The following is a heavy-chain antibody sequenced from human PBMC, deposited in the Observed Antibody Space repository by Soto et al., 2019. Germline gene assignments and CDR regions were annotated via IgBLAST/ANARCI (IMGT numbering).Heavy chain of an antibody. CDR3: VRDRALDSSGHWFDS. D-gene: IGHD6-19*01. J-gene: IGHJ5*01. CDR2: INQSGST. V-gene: IGHV4-34*01. CDR1: SGSFSGHY. Sequence: SETLSLTCAVYSGSFSGHYWNWIRQPPGKGLEWIGEINQSGSTNYNPSLKSRVTISLETSKNQFSLKLSSVTAADTAIYYCVRDRALDSSGHWFDSWGQGTLVTVSS.